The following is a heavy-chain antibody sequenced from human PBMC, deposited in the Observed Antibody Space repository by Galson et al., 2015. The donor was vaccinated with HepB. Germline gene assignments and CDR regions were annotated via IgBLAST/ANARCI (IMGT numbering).Heavy chain of an antibody. V-gene: IGHV3-30-3*01. CDR3: ARARVVVPAARYYYGMDV. J-gene: IGHJ6*02. CDR1: GFTFSSYA. CDR2: ISYDGSNK. D-gene: IGHD2-2*01. Sequence: SLRLSCAASGFTFSSYAMHWVRQAPGKGLEWVAVISYDGSNKYYADSVKGRFTISRDNSKNTLYLQMNSLRAEDTAVYYCARARVVVPAARYYYGMDVWGQGTTVTVSS.